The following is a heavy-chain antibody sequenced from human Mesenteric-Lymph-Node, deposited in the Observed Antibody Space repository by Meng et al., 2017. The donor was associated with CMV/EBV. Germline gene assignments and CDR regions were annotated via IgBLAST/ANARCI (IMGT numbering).Heavy chain of an antibody. CDR3: ARALPQFWSGDYYYYYGMDV. CDR1: GFSFSTSD. J-gene: IGHJ6*02. CDR2: IGTAGDT. Sequence: GESLKISCPASGFSFSTSDMHWVRQVTGKGLEWVSGIGTAGDTYYSGSVKGRFSISRENAKNSLYLQMNSLRAGDTAVYYCARALPQFWSGDYYYYYGMDVWGQGTTVTVSS. V-gene: IGHV3-13*01. D-gene: IGHD3-3*01.